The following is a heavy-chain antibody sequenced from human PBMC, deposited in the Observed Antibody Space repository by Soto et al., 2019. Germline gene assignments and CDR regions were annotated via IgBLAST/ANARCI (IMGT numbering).Heavy chain of an antibody. CDR2: ITPYNGNV. CDR3: ARSATSGDQHFIDS. D-gene: IGHD7-27*01. CDR1: GWIFTFQY. Sequence: QMQLLQSGAEVKKTGSSVKISCKTSGWIFTFQYLHWVRQAPAQGLEWLGWITPYNGNVKYAQHFQGRISLTRDNSLTPLFLELRDLRPEDTGLYYCARSATSGDQHFIDSWGQGTLVTVSS. V-gene: IGHV1-45*02. J-gene: IGHJ4*02.